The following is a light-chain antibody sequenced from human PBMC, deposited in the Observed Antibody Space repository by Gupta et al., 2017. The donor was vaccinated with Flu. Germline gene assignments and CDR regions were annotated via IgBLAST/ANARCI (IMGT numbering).Light chain of an antibody. Sequence: EIVLTQSPATLSLYPGERAPLSCRASQSVSTYLAWYQHIPGQAPRLLSYDASTRATGIPARFSGSGSGTDFTLTISSREPEDFAVYYGQQRVNWPPTFGEGTKVEIK. J-gene: IGKJ4*01. CDR3: QQRVNWPPT. V-gene: IGKV3-11*01. CDR1: QSVSTY. CDR2: DAS.